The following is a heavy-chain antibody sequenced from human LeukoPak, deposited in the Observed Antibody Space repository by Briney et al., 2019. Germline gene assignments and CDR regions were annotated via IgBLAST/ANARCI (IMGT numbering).Heavy chain of an antibody. D-gene: IGHD4-23*01. CDR1: GGSISSGGYY. V-gene: IGHV4-31*03. Sequence: PSETLSLTCTVSGGSISSGGYYCSWIRQHPGRGLEWIGYIYYSGSTYYNPSLNSRVTISVDTSKNQFSLKLSSVTAADTAVYYCARAAHPKYDCGGNSMSLDYWGQGTLVTVSS. J-gene: IGHJ4*02. CDR3: ARAAHPKYDCGGNSMSLDY. CDR2: IYYSGST.